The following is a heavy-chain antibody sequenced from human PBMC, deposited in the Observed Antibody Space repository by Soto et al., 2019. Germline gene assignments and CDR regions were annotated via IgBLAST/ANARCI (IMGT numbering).Heavy chain of an antibody. CDR1: GFSFRSYW. V-gene: IGHV3-74*01. Sequence: EVQLVESGGGLVQPGGSLTLSCEGSGFSFRSYWLHWVRQVPGKGLVCVSRINHDGNVTNYADSVKSRFTISSDNSKDNLFPPMNDLRAEDTAVYYCAGELWGVSGTTYDSWGQGTVVTLSS. CDR2: INHDGNVT. J-gene: IGHJ5*01. D-gene: IGHD3-10*01. CDR3: AGELWGVSGTTYDS.